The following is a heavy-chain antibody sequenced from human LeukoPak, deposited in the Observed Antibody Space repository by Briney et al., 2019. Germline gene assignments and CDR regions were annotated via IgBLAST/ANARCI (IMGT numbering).Heavy chain of an antibody. D-gene: IGHD6-6*01. Sequence: PSETLSPTCTVSGGSISSSSYYWGWIRQPPGKGLEWIGSIYYSGSTYYNPSLQSRVTISVDTSKNQFSLKLTSVTAADTAVYYCVRSSVQYYYYMDVWGKGTTVTVSS. CDR3: VRSSVQYYYYMDV. V-gene: IGHV4-39*07. CDR1: GGSISSSSYY. J-gene: IGHJ6*03. CDR2: IYYSGST.